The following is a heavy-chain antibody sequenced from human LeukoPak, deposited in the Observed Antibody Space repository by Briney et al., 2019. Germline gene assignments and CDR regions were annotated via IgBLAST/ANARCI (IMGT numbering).Heavy chain of an antibody. J-gene: IGHJ6*02. CDR3: ARDIVVVPAAEYYYYYGMDV. V-gene: IGHV1-46*01. CDR1: GYTFTSYY. CDR2: INPSGGST. D-gene: IGHD2-2*01. Sequence: GASVKVSCKASGYTFTSYYMHWVRQAPGQGLEWMGIINPSGGSTSYAQKFQGRVTMTRDTSTSTVYMELSSLRSEDTAVYYCARDIVVVPAAEYYYYYGMDVWGQGTTVTVSS.